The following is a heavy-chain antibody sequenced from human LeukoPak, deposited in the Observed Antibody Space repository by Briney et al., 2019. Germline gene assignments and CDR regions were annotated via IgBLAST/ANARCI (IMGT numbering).Heavy chain of an antibody. Sequence: SETLSLTCTVSGGSISSGGYYWSWIRQPPGKGLEWIGYIYYSGSTYYNPSLKSRVTISVDTSKNQFSLKLSSVTAADTAVYYCARGRDFWSGHGGIDPWGQGTLVTVSS. V-gene: IGHV4-31*03. CDR1: GGSISSGGYY. J-gene: IGHJ5*02. D-gene: IGHD3-3*01. CDR2: IYYSGST. CDR3: ARGRDFWSGHGGIDP.